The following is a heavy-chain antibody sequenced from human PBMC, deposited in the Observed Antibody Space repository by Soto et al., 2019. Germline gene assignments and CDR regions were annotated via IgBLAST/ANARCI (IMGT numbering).Heavy chain of an antibody. J-gene: IGHJ4*02. Sequence: SETLSLTCTVSGGSISSGGYYWSWIRQHPGKGLEWIGYIYYSGSTYYNPSLKSRVTISVDTSKNQFSLQLSSVTAADTAVYYCARDSSGYHADYFDYWGPGTLVTLSS. D-gene: IGHD3-22*01. CDR1: GGSISSGGYY. CDR3: ARDSSGYHADYFDY. V-gene: IGHV4-31*02. CDR2: IYYSGST.